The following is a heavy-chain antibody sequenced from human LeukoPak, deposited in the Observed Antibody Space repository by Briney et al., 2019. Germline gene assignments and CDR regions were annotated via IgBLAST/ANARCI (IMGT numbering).Heavy chain of an antibody. D-gene: IGHD4-23*01. V-gene: IGHV3-33*01. Sequence: GGSLRLSCAASGFNFTSYGIHWVRQVPGKGLDWVAVIWYDGKNKHYADSVKGRFTISRDTSKNTVYLQMSSLRAEDTAVYYCARVSESGNSDYWGQGTLVTVSS. J-gene: IGHJ4*02. CDR3: ARVSESGNSDY. CDR2: IWYDGKNK. CDR1: GFNFTSYG.